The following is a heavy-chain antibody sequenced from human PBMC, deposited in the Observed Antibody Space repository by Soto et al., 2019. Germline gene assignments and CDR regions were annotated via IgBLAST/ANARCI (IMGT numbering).Heavy chain of an antibody. Sequence: SETLSLTCTVSGGSISSYYWSWIRQPPGKGLEWIGYIYYSGSTNYNPSLKSRVTISVDTSKNQFSLKLSSVTAADTAVYYCARVLGEGDIVVVPAANGFDPWGQGTLVTVSS. V-gene: IGHV4-59*01. D-gene: IGHD2-2*01. CDR2: IYYSGST. J-gene: IGHJ5*02. CDR1: GGSISSYY. CDR3: ARVLGEGDIVVVPAANGFDP.